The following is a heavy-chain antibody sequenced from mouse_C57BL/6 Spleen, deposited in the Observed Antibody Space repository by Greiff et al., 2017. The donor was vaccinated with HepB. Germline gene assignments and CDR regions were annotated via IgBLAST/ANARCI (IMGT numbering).Heavy chain of an antibody. Sequence: QVQLQQSGAELVRPGTSVKVSCKASGYAFTNYLIEWVKQRPGQGLEWIGGINPGSGGTNYNEKFKGKATLTADKSSSTAYMQLSSLTSEDSAVYFCARFYGSSYWYFDVWGTGTTVTVSS. J-gene: IGHJ1*03. V-gene: IGHV1-54*01. D-gene: IGHD1-1*01. CDR1: GYAFTNYL. CDR2: INPGSGGT. CDR3: ARFYGSSYWYFDV.